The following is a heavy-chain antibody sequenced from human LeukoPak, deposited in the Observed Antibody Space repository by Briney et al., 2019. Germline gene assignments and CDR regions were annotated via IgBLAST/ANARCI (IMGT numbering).Heavy chain of an antibody. J-gene: IGHJ6*03. Sequence: PGGSLRLSCAASGFTFSSYGMHWVRQAPGKGLEWVAFIRYDGSNKYYADSVKGRFTISRDNSKNTLYLQMNSLRAEDTAVYYCAREGSDWNYYYYMDVWGKGTTVTISS. D-gene: IGHD6-19*01. V-gene: IGHV3-30*02. CDR3: AREGSDWNYYYYMDV. CDR1: GFTFSSYG. CDR2: IRYDGSNK.